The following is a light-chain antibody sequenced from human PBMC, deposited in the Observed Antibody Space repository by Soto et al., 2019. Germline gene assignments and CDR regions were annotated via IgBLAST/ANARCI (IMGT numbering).Light chain of an antibody. V-gene: IGKV2-28*01. Sequence: EIVMTQSPPSLTVTPGEPASISCTSSQRLLHSNGNIFLDWYLQKPGQSPQLLLYLGSNRASGVSDRVSGSETGTYFTLKISRVEAEDVGVYYCMQALQTPSTFGQGTKLEIK. CDR2: LGS. CDR1: QRLLHSNGNIF. CDR3: MQALQTPST. J-gene: IGKJ2*01.